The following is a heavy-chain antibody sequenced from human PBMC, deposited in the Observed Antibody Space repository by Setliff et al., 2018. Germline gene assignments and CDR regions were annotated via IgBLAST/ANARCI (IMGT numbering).Heavy chain of an antibody. CDR1: GFTFSSYA. J-gene: IGHJ4*02. CDR2: ISSNGGST. D-gene: IGHD2-2*01. V-gene: IGHV3-64*01. Sequence: GGSLRLSCAASGFTFSSYAMHWVRQAPGKGLEYVSAISSNGGSTYYANSVKGRFTISRDNSKNTLYLQMGSLRVEDTAVYFCVKGSSDSRPYYFDYWGQGMLVTVSS. CDR3: VKGSSDSRPYYFDY.